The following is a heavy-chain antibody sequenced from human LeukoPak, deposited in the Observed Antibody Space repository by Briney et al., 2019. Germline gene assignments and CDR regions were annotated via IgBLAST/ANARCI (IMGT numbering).Heavy chain of an antibody. CDR3: AGAPWGPFDF. D-gene: IGHD7-27*01. CDR1: GGSVSSGTKY. Sequence: SETLSLTCTVSGGSVSSGTKYWSWIRQPAGRELEWIGRIYASGSTNYNPSLKSRVTISVDTSKNQFSLKLGSVTAADTAVYYCAGAPWGPFDFWGQGTLVTVSS. V-gene: IGHV4-61*10. J-gene: IGHJ4*02. CDR2: IYASGST.